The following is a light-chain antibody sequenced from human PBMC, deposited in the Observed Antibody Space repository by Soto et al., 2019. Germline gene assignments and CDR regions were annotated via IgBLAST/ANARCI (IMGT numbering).Light chain of an antibody. Sequence: EIVLTQSPGTLSLSPGDRATLSCRASQSVGRDYLAWFQHKAGQAPRLLVHGASDRATGIPDRFSGSGSGPDFTLTISRLEPEDFAMYYCHQYATDPLTFGGGTKVEI. V-gene: IGKV3-20*01. CDR2: GAS. CDR3: HQYATDPLT. J-gene: IGKJ4*01. CDR1: QSVGRDY.